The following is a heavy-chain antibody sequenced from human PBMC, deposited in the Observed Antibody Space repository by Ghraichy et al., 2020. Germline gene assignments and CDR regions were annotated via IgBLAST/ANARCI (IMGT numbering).Heavy chain of an antibody. Sequence: SVKVSCKASGGTFSSYAISWVRQAPGQGLEWMGGIIPIFGTANYAQKFQGRVTITADESTSTAYMELSSLRSEDTAVYYCARVKADSGYDRFFSASFDYWGQGTLVTVSS. D-gene: IGHD5-12*01. CDR1: GGTFSSYA. CDR3: ARVKADSGYDRFFSASFDY. J-gene: IGHJ4*02. CDR2: IIPIFGTA. V-gene: IGHV1-69*13.